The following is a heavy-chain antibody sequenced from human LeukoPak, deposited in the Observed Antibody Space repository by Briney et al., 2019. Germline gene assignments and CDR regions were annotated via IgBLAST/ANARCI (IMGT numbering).Heavy chain of an antibody. CDR2: VDNSGST. CDR1: GGSISSYY. CDR3: ARARYGSGIRDY. V-gene: IGHV4-59*12. Sequence: SETLSLTCTVSGGSISSYYWSWSRQPPGRGLEWVGYVDNSGSTNYNPYLKSRVTISVDTSKNQFSLKLSSVTAADTAVYYCARARYGSGIRDYWGQETLVTVSS. J-gene: IGHJ4*02. D-gene: IGHD3-10*01.